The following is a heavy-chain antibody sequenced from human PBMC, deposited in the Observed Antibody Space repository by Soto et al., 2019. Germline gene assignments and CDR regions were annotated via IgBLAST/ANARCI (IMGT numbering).Heavy chain of an antibody. CDR1: GFTFSSYA. D-gene: IGHD2-15*01. Sequence: QVQLVESGGGVVQPGRSLRLSCAASGFTFSSYAMHWVRQAPGKGLEWVAVISYDGSNKYYADSVKGRFTISRDNSKNTLYLQMNSLRDEDTAVYYCASLLKYPHYDYWGQGTLVTVSS. CDR2: ISYDGSNK. V-gene: IGHV3-30-3*01. J-gene: IGHJ4*02. CDR3: ASLLKYPHYDY.